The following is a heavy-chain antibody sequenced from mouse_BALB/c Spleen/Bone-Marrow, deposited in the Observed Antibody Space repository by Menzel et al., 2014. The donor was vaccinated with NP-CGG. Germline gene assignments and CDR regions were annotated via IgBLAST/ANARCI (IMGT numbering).Heavy chain of an antibody. D-gene: IGHD1-1*01. CDR1: GYAFTSYN. CDR3: ARENYGSSPAY. J-gene: IGHJ3*01. CDR2: IDPYNGGT. V-gene: IGHV1S135*01. Sequence: EVKVVESGPELVKPGASVKVSCKASGYAFTSYNMYWVKQSHGKSLEWIGYIDPYNGGTSYYQKFKGKATLTVDKSSSTAYMHLNSLTSEDSAVYYCARENYGSSPAYWGQGTLVTVSA.